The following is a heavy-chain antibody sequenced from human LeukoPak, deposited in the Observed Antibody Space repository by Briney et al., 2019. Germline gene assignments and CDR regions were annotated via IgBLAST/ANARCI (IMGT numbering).Heavy chain of an antibody. D-gene: IGHD3-16*01. CDR2: ISYDGRNK. CDR3: ARGDLHYHDSTRRGFDI. CDR1: EFTFSSYA. Sequence: GGSLRLSCAASEFTFSSYAMHWVRQAPGKGLEWVAVISYDGRNKYYADSVKGRFTISRDNSKNTLYLQMNSLRAEDTAVYYCARGDLHYHDSTRRGFDIWGQGTMVTVSS. V-gene: IGHV3-30*04. J-gene: IGHJ3*02.